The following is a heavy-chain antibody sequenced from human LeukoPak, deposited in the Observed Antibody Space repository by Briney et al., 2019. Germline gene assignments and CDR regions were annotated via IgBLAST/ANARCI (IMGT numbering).Heavy chain of an antibody. CDR3: ARGVPYDSWSGPHYSDY. V-gene: IGHV3-7*01. CDR1: RFTLSTYW. D-gene: IGHD3-3*01. J-gene: IGHJ4*02. Sequence: GGSLRLSCAASRFTLSTYWMSRVRQAPGKGLEWVAHIKQDGSQEYYVDSVKGRFTISRDSAKNSLYLQMNSLRAEDTAVYYCARGVPYDSWSGPHYSDYWGQGTLVTVSS. CDR2: IKQDGSQE.